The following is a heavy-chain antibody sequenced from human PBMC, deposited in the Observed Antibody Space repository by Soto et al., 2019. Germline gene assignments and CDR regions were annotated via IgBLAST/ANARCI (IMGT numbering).Heavy chain of an antibody. J-gene: IGHJ4*02. CDR2: ISGGSSYT. V-gene: IGHV3-11*06. CDR3: AKTIVAASGYYFDH. D-gene: IGHD2-21*01. CDR1: GFSFGDSY. Sequence: QGQLVESGGGLVKPGGSLRLACAASGFSFGDSYMSWVRQAPGKGLEWLSYISGGSSYTNYADSVKGRFTISRDNANRSLYLEMNSLRADDTAVYYCAKTIVAASGYYFDHWGQGNLVTVSS.